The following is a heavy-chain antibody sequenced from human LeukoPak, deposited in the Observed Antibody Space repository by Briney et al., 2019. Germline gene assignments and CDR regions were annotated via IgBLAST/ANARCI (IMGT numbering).Heavy chain of an antibody. Sequence: SETLSLTCTVSGDSISRYYWSWIRQPAGKGLEWIGRIYNGGIITYNPSLKSRVTMSIDTSNNQFSLRLRFVTAADTAVYYCARDSGTTGEVKFDPWGQGTLVAVSS. CDR3: ARDSGTTGEVKFDP. D-gene: IGHD3-10*01. V-gene: IGHV4-4*07. J-gene: IGHJ5*02. CDR2: IYNGGII. CDR1: GDSISRYY.